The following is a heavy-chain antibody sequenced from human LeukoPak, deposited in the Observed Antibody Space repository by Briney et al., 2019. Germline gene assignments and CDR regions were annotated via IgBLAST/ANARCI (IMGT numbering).Heavy chain of an antibody. Sequence: PGGSLRLSCAASGFTFSSYSMNWVRQAPGKGQEWVSSISGSSTYIYYADSVRGRFTISRDNAKNSLYLQMNSLRVEDTAVYYCARSSGWRDYFQDWGQGTLVTVSS. V-gene: IGHV3-21*01. J-gene: IGHJ1*01. CDR1: GFTFSSYS. CDR2: ISGSSTYI. D-gene: IGHD6-19*01. CDR3: ARSSGWRDYFQD.